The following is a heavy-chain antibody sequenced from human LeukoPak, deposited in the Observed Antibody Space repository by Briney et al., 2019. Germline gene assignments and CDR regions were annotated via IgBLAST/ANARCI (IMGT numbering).Heavy chain of an antibody. D-gene: IGHD3-22*01. CDR1: GYSFTSYY. CDR3: ARGPLLGYDTNDSGFDI. V-gene: IGHV1-46*04. CDR2: INPSDGGT. J-gene: IGHJ3*02. Sequence: ASVKVSCKASGYSFTSYYVHCVRQAPGQGLEWVGVINPSDGGTISAQKLQDRVALTRDTSTSTVYMEMCSLKSDDTAVYYCARGPLLGYDTNDSGFDIWGQGTLVTVSP.